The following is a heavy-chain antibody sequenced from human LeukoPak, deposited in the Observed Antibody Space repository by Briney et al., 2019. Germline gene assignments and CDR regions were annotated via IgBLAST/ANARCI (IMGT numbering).Heavy chain of an antibody. CDR2: INSDGSST. J-gene: IGHJ3*02. Sequence: PGGSLRLSCAASGFTFSSYWMHWVRQAPGKGLVWVSRINSDGSSTSYADSVKGRFTISRDNAKNTLYLQMNSLRAEDTAVYYCARDGELFVDGYNWLDAFDIWGQGTMVTVSS. V-gene: IGHV3-74*01. CDR3: ARDGELFVDGYNWLDAFDI. CDR1: GFTFSSYW. D-gene: IGHD5-24*01.